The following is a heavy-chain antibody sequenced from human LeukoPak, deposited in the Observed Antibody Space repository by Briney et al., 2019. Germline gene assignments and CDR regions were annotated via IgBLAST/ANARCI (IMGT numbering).Heavy chain of an antibody. CDR3: AKDRNGMATDYYYYYVMDV. V-gene: IGHV3-30*18. D-gene: IGHD5-24*01. J-gene: IGHJ6*02. CDR2: ISFDGSNK. Sequence: QPGRSPRLSCAVSGFTFSSYGMHWVRQAPGKGLEWVAVISFDGSNKYYADSVKGRFTISRDNSKNTLYLQMSSLRAEDTAVYYCAKDRNGMATDYYYYYVMDVWGQGTTVTVSS. CDR1: GFTFSSYG.